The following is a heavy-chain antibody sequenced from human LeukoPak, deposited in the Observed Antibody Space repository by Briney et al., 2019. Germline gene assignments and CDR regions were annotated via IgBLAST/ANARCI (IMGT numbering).Heavy chain of an antibody. CDR1: GFTFSSYS. J-gene: IGHJ4*02. Sequence: GGSLRLSCAASGFTFSSYSMNWVRQAPGKGLEWVSSISSSSYIYYADSVKGRFTISRDNSKNTLYVEMNTLRAEDTAVYYCAKWGDYDILTGYYVSDFWGQGTLVTVSS. CDR2: ISSSSYI. D-gene: IGHD3-9*01. V-gene: IGHV3-21*04. CDR3: AKWGDYDILTGYYVSDF.